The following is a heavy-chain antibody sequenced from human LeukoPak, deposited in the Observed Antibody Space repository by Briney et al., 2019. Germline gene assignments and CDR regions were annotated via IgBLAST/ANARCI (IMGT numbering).Heavy chain of an antibody. Sequence: PGKSLRLSCAASGFTFSRYALHWVRQAPGKGLEWVAVISSDGSNKYYAGSVEGRFPISRDNYNNTLLLQMNSLRAEDTAVYYCARTDTSGWSRPLDCWGQGTLVTVSS. CDR1: GFTFSRYA. CDR2: ISSDGSNK. D-gene: IGHD6-19*01. J-gene: IGHJ4*02. CDR3: ARTDTSGWSRPLDC. V-gene: IGHV3-30-3*01.